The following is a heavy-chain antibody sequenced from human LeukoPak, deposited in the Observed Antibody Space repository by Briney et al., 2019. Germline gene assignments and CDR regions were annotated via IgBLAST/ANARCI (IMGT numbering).Heavy chain of an antibody. CDR2: IIPMFGTA. J-gene: IGHJ4*02. Sequence: SVKVSCKASGGTFSSYAISWVRQAPGQGLEWMGGIIPMFGTANYAQSFQGRVTITADESTSTAYMELSSLRSEDTAVYYCTRGGRLMLRFLECLVQWGQGSLVTVSS. CDR1: GGTFSSYA. CDR3: TRGGRLMLRFLECLVQ. D-gene: IGHD3-3*01. V-gene: IGHV1-69*13.